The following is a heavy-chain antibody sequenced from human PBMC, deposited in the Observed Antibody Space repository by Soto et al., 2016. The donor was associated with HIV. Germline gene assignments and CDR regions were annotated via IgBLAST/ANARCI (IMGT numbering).Heavy chain of an antibody. V-gene: IGHV3-33*01. Sequence: QVHLVESGGGVVQPEKSLRLSCTASGFVFSNHVMHWVRQTPGKGLEWVALIWHDSFIDKRVYADFVKGRFSISRDNSKNTLYLQMNNLRVDDTSIYYCVRGGTIRQDPLDYWGQGTLVTVSS. D-gene: IGHD2-2*01. CDR2: IWHDSFIDKR. CDR3: VRGGTIRQDPLDY. J-gene: IGHJ4*02. CDR1: GFVFSNHV.